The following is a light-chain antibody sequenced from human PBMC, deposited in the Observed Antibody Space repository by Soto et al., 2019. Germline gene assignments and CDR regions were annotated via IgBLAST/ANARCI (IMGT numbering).Light chain of an antibody. J-gene: IGLJ3*02. V-gene: IGLV2-14*03. CDR1: SSDIGIYNF. Sequence: QSALTQPASVSGSPGQSIAISCTGTSSDIGIYNFVSWYQQLPGGAPKLVIYDVANRPSGVSNRFSGSKSGNTASLTISGLQPEDEGDYYCSSYSAGSTLVVFGGGTKLTVL. CDR2: DVA. CDR3: SSYSAGSTLVV.